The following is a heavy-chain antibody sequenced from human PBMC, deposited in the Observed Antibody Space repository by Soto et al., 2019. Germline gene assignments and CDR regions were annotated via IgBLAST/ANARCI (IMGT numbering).Heavy chain of an antibody. J-gene: IGHJ5*02. D-gene: IGHD3-16*01. V-gene: IGHV4-59*01. CDR1: GGSISSYY. CDR2: IYYSGST. CDR3: ARTLLGWGIWCDP. Sequence: SETLSLTCTVSGGSISSYYWSWIRQPPGKGMEWIGYIYYSGSTNYNPSLKSRVTISVDTSKNQFSLKLSSVTAADTAVYYCARTLLGWGIWCDPGGQRTLVP.